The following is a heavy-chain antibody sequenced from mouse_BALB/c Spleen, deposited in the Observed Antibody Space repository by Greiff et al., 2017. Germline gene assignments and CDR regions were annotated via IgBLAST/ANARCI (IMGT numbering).Heavy chain of an antibody. CDR2: ISYSGST. Sequence: EVKLMESGPGLVKPSQSLSLTCTVTGYSITSDYAWNWIRQFPGNKLEWMGYISYSGSTSYNPSLKSRISITRDTSKNQFFLQLNSVTTEDTATYYCARRGVYDGYYVDYWGQGTTLTVSS. D-gene: IGHD2-3*01. V-gene: IGHV3-2*02. CDR3: ARRGVYDGYYVDY. J-gene: IGHJ2*01. CDR1: GYSITSDYA.